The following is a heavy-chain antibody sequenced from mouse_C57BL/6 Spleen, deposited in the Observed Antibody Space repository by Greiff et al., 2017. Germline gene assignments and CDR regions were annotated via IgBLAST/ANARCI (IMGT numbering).Heavy chain of an antibody. J-gene: IGHJ1*03. V-gene: IGHV7-3*01. CDR1: GFTFTDYY. CDR2: IRNKANGYTT. CDR3: ASPMGGYFDV. Sequence: EVMLVESGGGLVQPGGSLSLSCAASGFTFTDYYMSWVRQPPGKALEWLGFIRNKANGYTTEYSASVKGRFTISRDNSQSILYLQMNALRAEDSATYYCASPMGGYFDVWGTGTTVTVSS. D-gene: IGHD1-1*02.